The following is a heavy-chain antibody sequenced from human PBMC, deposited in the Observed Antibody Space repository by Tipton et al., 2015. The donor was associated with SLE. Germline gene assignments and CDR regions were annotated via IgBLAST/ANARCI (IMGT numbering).Heavy chain of an antibody. V-gene: IGHV4-39*07. CDR3: ARDITIFGVVKSTFDY. CDR2: IYYSGST. CDR1: GGSISSSSYY. Sequence: TLSLTCTVSGGSISSSSYYWGWIRQPPGKGLEWIGSIYYSGSTYYNPSLKSRVTMSVDTSKNQFSLKLSSVTAADTAVYYCARDITIFGVVKSTFDYWGQGTLVTVSS. D-gene: IGHD3-3*01. J-gene: IGHJ4*02.